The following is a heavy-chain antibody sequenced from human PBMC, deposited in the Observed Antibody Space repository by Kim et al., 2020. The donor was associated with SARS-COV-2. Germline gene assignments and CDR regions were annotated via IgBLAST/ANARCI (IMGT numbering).Heavy chain of an antibody. Sequence: ASVKVSCKASGYTFTRYDINWVRQATGQGLEWMGWMNPNSGNTGYAQKFQGRVTMTRNTSISTAYMELSSLRSEDTAVYYCARALRSYYDFWSGFWFDPWGQGTLVTVSS. CDR1: GYTFTRYD. CDR3: ARALRSYYDFWSGFWFDP. J-gene: IGHJ5*02. CDR2: MNPNSGNT. V-gene: IGHV1-8*01. D-gene: IGHD3-3*01.